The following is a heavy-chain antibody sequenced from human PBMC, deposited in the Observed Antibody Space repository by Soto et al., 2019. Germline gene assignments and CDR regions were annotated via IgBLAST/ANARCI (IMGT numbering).Heavy chain of an antibody. V-gene: IGHV4-39*01. Sequence: SETLSLTCTVSGGSISSSSYYWGWIRQPPGKGLEWIGSIYYSGSTYYNPSLKSRVTISVDTSKNQFSLKLSSVTAADAAVYYCASNTAMGYYFDYWGQGTLVTVSS. CDR2: IYYSGST. CDR1: GGSISSSSYY. D-gene: IGHD5-18*01. J-gene: IGHJ4*02. CDR3: ASNTAMGYYFDY.